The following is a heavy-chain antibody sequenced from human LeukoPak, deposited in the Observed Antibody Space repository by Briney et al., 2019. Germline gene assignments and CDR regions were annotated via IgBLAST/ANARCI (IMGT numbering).Heavy chain of an antibody. CDR2: IYTSGST. CDR3: ARDQYDFWSGPSLPASYYMDV. Sequence: SETLSLTCTVSGGSISSYYRSWIRQPAGKGLEWIGRIYTSGSTNYNPSLKSRVTISVDKSKNQFSLKLSSVTAADTAVYYCARDQYDFWSGPSLPASYYMDVWGKGTTVTVSS. J-gene: IGHJ6*03. CDR1: GGSISSYY. D-gene: IGHD3-3*01. V-gene: IGHV4-4*07.